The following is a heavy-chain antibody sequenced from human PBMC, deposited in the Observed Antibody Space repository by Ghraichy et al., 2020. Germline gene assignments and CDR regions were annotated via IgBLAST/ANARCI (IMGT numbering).Heavy chain of an antibody. CDR3: AKSAHYFDSSGYLFDY. CDR2: IIGSGGVT. J-gene: IGHJ4*02. Sequence: GESLNISCAASGFNFISYAMSWVRQAPGKGLEWVSVIIGSGGVTYYADSVKGRFTISRDNSKNTLYLQMNSLRAEDTAVYYCAKSAHYFDSSGYLFDYWGQGTLVTVSS. CDR1: GFNFISYA. D-gene: IGHD3-22*01. V-gene: IGHV3-23*01.